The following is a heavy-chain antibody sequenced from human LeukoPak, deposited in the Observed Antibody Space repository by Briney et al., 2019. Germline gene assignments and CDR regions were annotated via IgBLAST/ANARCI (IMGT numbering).Heavy chain of an antibody. CDR1: GGAISSYY. J-gene: IGHJ4*02. V-gene: IGHV4-59*01. D-gene: IGHD6-13*01. CDR2: IYYSGST. CDR3: ARATLYSSSWYDY. Sequence: PSETLSLTCTVSGGAISSYYWSWIRQPPGEGLGWIGYIYYSGSTNYNPSLKSRVTISVDTPKNPFSLKLSSVTAADTAVYYCARATLYSSSWYDYWGQGTLVTVSS.